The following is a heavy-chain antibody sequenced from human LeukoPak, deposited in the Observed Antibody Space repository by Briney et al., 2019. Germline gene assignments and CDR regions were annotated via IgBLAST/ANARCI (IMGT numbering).Heavy chain of an antibody. D-gene: IGHD2-21*02. CDR1: GGSISSYY. J-gene: IGHJ5*02. V-gene: IGHV4-4*07. CDR2: IYTSGST. Sequence: SETLSLTCTVSGGSISSYYWSWIRQPAGEGLEWIGRIYTSGSTNYNPSLKSRVTMSVDTSKNQFSLKLSSVTAADTAVYYCAREGYCGGDCYHWFDPWGQGTLVTVSS. CDR3: AREGYCGGDCYHWFDP.